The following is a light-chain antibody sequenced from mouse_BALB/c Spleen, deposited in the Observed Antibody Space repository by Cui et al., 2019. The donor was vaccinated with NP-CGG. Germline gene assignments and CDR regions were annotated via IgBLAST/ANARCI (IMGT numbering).Light chain of an antibody. V-gene: IGLV1*01. CDR3: ALWYSDHWV. CDR1: SGAVTTNNY. CDR2: GTN. Sequence: QPVVTQESALTTSPGETVTLTCRSSSGAVTTNNYANWVQEKPDHLFTGLIGGTNNRAPGVPARFSGSLIGDKAALTITGAQTDDEAIYFCALWYSDHWVFGGGTKLTVL. J-gene: IGLJ1*01.